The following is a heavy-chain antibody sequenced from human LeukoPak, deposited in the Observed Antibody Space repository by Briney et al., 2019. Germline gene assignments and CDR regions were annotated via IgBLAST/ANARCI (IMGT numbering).Heavy chain of an antibody. J-gene: IGHJ3*02. Sequence: VASVKVSCKASGYTFTSYGISWVRQAPGQGLEWMGWISTYNGNTNYAQKLQGRVTMTTDTSTSIAYMELRSLRSDDTAVYYCARGIPPGDAFDIWGQGTMVTVSS. CDR3: ARGIPPGDAFDI. CDR2: ISTYNGNT. D-gene: IGHD2-2*02. CDR1: GYTFTSYG. V-gene: IGHV1-18*01.